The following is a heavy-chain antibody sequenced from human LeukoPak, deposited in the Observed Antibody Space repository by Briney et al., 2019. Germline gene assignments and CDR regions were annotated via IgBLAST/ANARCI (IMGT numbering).Heavy chain of an antibody. V-gene: IGHV3-7*01. Sequence: PGGYLRFSCATSGFTFCSYWMSWVRQAPGKGLEWVANIKQDGSEKYYVDSVKGRFTISRDNAKNSLYLQMNSLRADDSAVYYCATSGWYQLHGDYWGQGTLVTVSS. CDR3: ATSGWYQLHGDY. J-gene: IGHJ4*02. CDR2: IKQDGSEK. CDR1: GFTFCSYW. D-gene: IGHD2-2*01.